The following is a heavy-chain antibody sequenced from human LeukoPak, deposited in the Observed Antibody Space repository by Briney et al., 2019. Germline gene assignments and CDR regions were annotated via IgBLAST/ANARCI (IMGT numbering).Heavy chain of an antibody. CDR2: INPNSGGT. CDR1: GYTFTSYD. V-gene: IGHV1-2*02. CDR3: ARVSQLERRSHFDY. Sequence: GASVKVSCKASGYTFTSYDINWVRQATGQGLEWMGWINPNSGGTNYAQKFQGRVTMTRDTSISTAYMELSRLRSDDTAVYYCARVSQLERRSHFDYWGQGTLVTVSS. J-gene: IGHJ4*02. D-gene: IGHD1-1*01.